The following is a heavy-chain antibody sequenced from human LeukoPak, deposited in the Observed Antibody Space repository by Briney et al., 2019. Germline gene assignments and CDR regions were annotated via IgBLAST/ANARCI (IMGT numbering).Heavy chain of an antibody. Sequence: SETLSLTCAVYGGSFSGYYWSWIRQPPGKGLEWIGEINHSGSTNYNPSLKSRVTISVDTSKNQFSLKLSSVTAADTAVYYCARGRAVFFGVESLGSYFDYWGQGTLVTASS. CDR3: ARGRAVFFGVESLGSYFDY. CDR1: GGSFSGYY. CDR2: INHSGST. D-gene: IGHD3-3*01. J-gene: IGHJ4*02. V-gene: IGHV4-34*01.